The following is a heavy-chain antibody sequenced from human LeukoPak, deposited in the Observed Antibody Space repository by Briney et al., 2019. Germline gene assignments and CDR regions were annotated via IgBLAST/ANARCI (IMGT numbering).Heavy chain of an antibody. D-gene: IGHD5-18*01. Sequence: ASVKVSCKVSGYTLTELSMHWVRQAPGEGLEWMGGFDPEDGETIYAQKFQGRVTMTEDTSTDTAYMELSSLRSEDTAVYYCATDGESGGYSFKNASDIWGQGTMVTVSS. CDR2: FDPEDGET. CDR3: ATDGESGGYSFKNASDI. V-gene: IGHV1-24*01. CDR1: GYTLTELS. J-gene: IGHJ3*02.